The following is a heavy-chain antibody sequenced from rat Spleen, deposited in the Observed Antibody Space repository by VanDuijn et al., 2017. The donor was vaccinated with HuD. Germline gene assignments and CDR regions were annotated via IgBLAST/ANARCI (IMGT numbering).Heavy chain of an antibody. CDR1: GFTFNNYY. CDR2: ISTGGGKT. V-gene: IGHV5-25*01. J-gene: IGHJ2*01. D-gene: IGHD1-11*01. CDR3: ARDPDYGGGYYFDY. Sequence: EVQLVASGGGLVQPGRSMKLSCAASGFTFNNYYMAWVRQAPTKGLEWVASISTGGGKTYYRTSVKGRFTISSDNAKSTLYLQMDSLRSEDTATYYCARDPDYGGGYYFDYWGQGVMVTVSS.